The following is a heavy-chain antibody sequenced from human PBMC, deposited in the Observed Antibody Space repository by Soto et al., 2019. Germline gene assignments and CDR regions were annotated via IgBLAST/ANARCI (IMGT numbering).Heavy chain of an antibody. CDR2: INPSGGST. V-gene: IGHV1-46*01. J-gene: IGHJ6*02. Sequence: EASVKVSCKASGYTFTSYYMHWVRQAPGQGLEWMGIINPSGGSTSYAQKFQGRVTMTRDTSTSTVYMELSSLRSEDTAVYYCARDRSVVVPAAIRNYYYYYGMDVWGQGTTVTVSS. CDR3: ARDRSVVVPAAIRNYYYYYGMDV. CDR1: GYTFTSYY. D-gene: IGHD2-2*02.